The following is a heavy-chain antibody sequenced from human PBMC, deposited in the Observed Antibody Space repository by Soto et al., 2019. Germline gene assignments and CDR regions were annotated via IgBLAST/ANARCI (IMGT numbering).Heavy chain of an antibody. CDR1: GFTFSSYA. CDR2: ISGSGGST. D-gene: IGHD3-22*01. V-gene: IGHV3-23*01. J-gene: IGHJ4*02. CDR3: AKVLPETISGYYSPLDY. Sequence: PGGSLRLSCAASGFTFSSYAMSWVRQAPGKGLEWVSAISGSGGSTYYADSVKGRFTISRDNSKNTLYLQMNSLRAEDAAVYYCAKVLPETISGYYSPLDYWGQGTLVTVSS.